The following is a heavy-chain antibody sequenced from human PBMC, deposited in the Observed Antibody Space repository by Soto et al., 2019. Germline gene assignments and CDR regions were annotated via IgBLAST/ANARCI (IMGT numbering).Heavy chain of an antibody. Sequence: QVQLVQSGAEVKKPGASVKVSCKASGYTFTSYGISWVRQAPGQGLEWMGWISAYNGNTNYAQKHQRRVTLTTGPSTSTANMELRRLRSDDTAVYYCATLGGSGSFTGGWGQGTLVTVSS. J-gene: IGHJ4*02. CDR3: ATLGGSGSFTGG. CDR2: ISAYNGNT. D-gene: IGHD3-10*01. V-gene: IGHV1-18*01. CDR1: GYTFTSYG.